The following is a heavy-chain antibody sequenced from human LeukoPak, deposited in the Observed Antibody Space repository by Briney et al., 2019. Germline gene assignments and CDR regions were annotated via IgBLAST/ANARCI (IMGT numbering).Heavy chain of an antibody. CDR3: AKDMGSGSARGANYYYGMDV. D-gene: IGHD1-26*01. CDR2: ISWNSGSI. V-gene: IGHV3-9*01. Sequence: GGSLRLSCAASGFTFDDYAMHWVRQAPGKGLEWVSGISWNSGSIGYADSVKGRFTISRDNAKNSLYLQTNSLRAEDTALYYCAKDMGSGSARGANYYYGMDVWGQGTTVTVSS. J-gene: IGHJ6*02. CDR1: GFTFDDYA.